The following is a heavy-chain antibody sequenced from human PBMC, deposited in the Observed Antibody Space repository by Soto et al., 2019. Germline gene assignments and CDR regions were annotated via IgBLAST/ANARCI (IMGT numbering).Heavy chain of an antibody. V-gene: IGHV1-69*06. CDR1: GGSSTNYA. Sequence: QVQLVQSGAEVKKPGSSVRVSCKASGGSSTNYAISWLRQAPGQGPEWMVGIFPSFGTAVSAQKFQGRFTLRADKSTGTVYMDFSGLRSDDSAVYYCARDRRDGYNSRFDYWGQGTLVTVSS. CDR3: ARDRRDGYNSRFDY. J-gene: IGHJ4*02. D-gene: IGHD5-12*01. CDR2: IFPSFGTA.